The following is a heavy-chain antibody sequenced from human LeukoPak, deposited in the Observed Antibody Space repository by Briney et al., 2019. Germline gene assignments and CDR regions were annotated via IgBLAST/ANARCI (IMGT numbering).Heavy chain of an antibody. D-gene: IGHD3-10*01. CDR2: ISSSSSTI. V-gene: IGHV3-48*01. J-gene: IGHJ3*02. CDR3: AKESSLMVRGDPRGGAFDI. Sequence: GGSLRLSCAASGFTFSSYSMNWVRQAPGKGLEWVSYISSSSSTIYYADSVKGRFTISRDNSKNTLYLQMNSLRAEDTAVYYCAKESSLMVRGDPRGGAFDIWGQGTMVTVSS. CDR1: GFTFSSYS.